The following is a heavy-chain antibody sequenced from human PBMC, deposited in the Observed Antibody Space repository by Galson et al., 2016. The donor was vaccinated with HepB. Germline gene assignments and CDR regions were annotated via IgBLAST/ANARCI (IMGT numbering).Heavy chain of an antibody. V-gene: IGHV3-21*01. CDR2: ITDSSTYT. J-gene: IGHJ4*02. D-gene: IGHD5-18*01. CDR1: GFTFSSYS. CDR3: ARVPPTDTALVDFDY. Sequence: SLRLSCAASGFTFSSYSMNWARQAPGKGLEWVSSITDSSTYTYYADAVKGRFTISRDNARNSLYLQMNSLRAEDTAIYYCARVPPTDTALVDFDYWGQGTLVTVSS.